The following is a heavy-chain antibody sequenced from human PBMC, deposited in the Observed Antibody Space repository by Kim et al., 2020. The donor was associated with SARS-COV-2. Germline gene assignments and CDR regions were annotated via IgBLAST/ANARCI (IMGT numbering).Heavy chain of an antibody. V-gene: IGHV4-34*01. Sequence: SETLSLTCAVYGGSFSGYYWSWIRQPPGKGLEWIGEINHSGSTNYNPSLKSRVTISVDTSKNQFSLKLSSVTAADTAVYYCARSSRHSDYWGQGTLVTVS. CDR1: GGSFSGYY. CDR2: INHSGST. D-gene: IGHD2-15*01. J-gene: IGHJ4*02. CDR3: ARSSRHSDY.